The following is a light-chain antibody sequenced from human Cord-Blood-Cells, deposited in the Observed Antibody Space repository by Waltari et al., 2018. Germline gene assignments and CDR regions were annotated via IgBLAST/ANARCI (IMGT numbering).Light chain of an antibody. CDR2: EVS. CDR1: SSDVCAYNY. V-gene: IGLV2-8*01. CDR3: SSYAGSNNLV. J-gene: IGLJ2*01. Sequence: QSALTQPPSASGSPGQSVTLSCTGTSSDVCAYNYVSWYQQHPGKAPKLMIYEVSKRPSGVPDRFSGSKSGNTASLTVSGLQAEDEADYYCSSYAGSNNLVFGGGTKLTVL.